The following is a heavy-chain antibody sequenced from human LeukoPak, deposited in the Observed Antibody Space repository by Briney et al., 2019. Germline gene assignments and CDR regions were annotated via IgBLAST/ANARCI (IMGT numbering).Heavy chain of an antibody. CDR1: GYTFDVYY. D-gene: IGHD6-13*01. Sequence: ASVKVSCEASGYTFDVYYIHWVRQAPGQGLEWMGCINSNSGDTNHAQKFQGRVTMTRDTSITAAYMELSSLRFDDTAVYYCARDRTSTWYGGIDYWGQGTLVTVPS. J-gene: IGHJ4*02. CDR2: INSNSGDT. CDR3: ARDRTSTWYGGIDY. V-gene: IGHV1-2*02.